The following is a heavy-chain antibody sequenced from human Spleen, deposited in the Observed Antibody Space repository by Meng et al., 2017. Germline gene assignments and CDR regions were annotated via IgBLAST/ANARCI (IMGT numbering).Heavy chain of an antibody. Sequence: ASVKVSCKVSGYTLTELSMHWVRQAPGKGLEWMGGFDPEDGETIYAQKFQGRVTMTEDTSTDTAYMELSSLRSEDTAVYYCATVIPMFRGVIGYYGMDVWGQGTTVTVSS. CDR3: ATVIPMFRGVIGYYGMDV. D-gene: IGHD3-10*01. CDR2: FDPEDGET. J-gene: IGHJ6*02. CDR1: GYTLTELS. V-gene: IGHV1-24*01.